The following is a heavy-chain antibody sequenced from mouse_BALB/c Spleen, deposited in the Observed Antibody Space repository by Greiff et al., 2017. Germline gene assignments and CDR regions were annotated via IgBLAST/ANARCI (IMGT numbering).Heavy chain of an antibody. J-gene: IGHJ4*01. CDR3: ARSDANAMDY. CDR1: GFTFSSFG. Sequence: DVQLVESGGGLVKPGGSRKLSCAASGFTFSSFGMHWVRQAPEKGLEWVAYISSGSSTIYYADTVKGRFTISRDNPKNTLLLQMTSLRSEDTAMYYCARSDANAMDYWGQGTSVTVSA. V-gene: IGHV5-17*02. CDR2: ISSGSSTI.